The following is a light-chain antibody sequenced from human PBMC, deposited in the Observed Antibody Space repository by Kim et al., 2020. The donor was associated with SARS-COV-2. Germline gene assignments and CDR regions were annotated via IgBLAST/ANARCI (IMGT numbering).Light chain of an antibody. CDR1: NLRNYY. Sequence: SSELTQDPAVSVALGQTVRITCQGDNLRNYYASWYQQKPRLAPVLVIYGKNNRPSGIPDRFSGSSSGNTASLTITGAQAEDEADYYCNSRGSSGNHWVFGGGTQLTV. V-gene: IGLV3-19*01. J-gene: IGLJ3*02. CDR3: NSRGSSGNHWV. CDR2: GKN.